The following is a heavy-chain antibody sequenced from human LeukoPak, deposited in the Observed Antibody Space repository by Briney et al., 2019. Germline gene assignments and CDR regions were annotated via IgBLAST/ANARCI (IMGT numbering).Heavy chain of an antibody. CDR3: AREDPGTMIGVGGYYYGMDV. V-gene: IGHV1-46*01. CDR2: INPSGGST. CDR1: GYTFTSYY. Sequence: ASVKVSCKASGYTFTSYYMHWVRQAPGQGLEWMGIINPSGGSTSYAQKFQGRVTMTRDTSTSTVYMELSSLRSEDTAVYYCAREDPGTMIGVGGYYYGMDVWGQGTTVTVSS. D-gene: IGHD3-22*01. J-gene: IGHJ6*02.